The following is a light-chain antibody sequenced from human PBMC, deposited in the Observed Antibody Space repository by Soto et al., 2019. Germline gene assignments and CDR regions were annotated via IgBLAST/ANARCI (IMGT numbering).Light chain of an antibody. V-gene: IGKV3-15*01. Sequence: ELVLTQSPGTLSLSPGESAALSCGASQSVSSNLAWYQQKPGQAPRLLIYGASTRATGIPARFSGSGSGTEFTLTISSLQSEDFAVYYCQQYNNWRRTFGQGTKVDI. CDR3: QQYNNWRRT. CDR1: QSVSSN. J-gene: IGKJ1*01. CDR2: GAS.